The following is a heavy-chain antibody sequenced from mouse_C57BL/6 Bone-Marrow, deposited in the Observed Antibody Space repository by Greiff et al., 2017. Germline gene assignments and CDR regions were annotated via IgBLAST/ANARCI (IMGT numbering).Heavy chain of an antibody. D-gene: IGHD2-4*01. J-gene: IGHJ4*01. CDR2: IDPEDGDT. V-gene: IGHV14-1*01. Sequence: VQLQQSGAELVRPGASVKLSCTASGFNIKDYYMHWVKQRPEQGLEWIGRIDPEDGDTEYAPKFQGKATMTADTSSNTAYLQLSRLTSEDTAVYYCTTRLRRGYAMDYWGQGTSVTVSS. CDR1: GFNIKDYY. CDR3: TTRLRRGYAMDY.